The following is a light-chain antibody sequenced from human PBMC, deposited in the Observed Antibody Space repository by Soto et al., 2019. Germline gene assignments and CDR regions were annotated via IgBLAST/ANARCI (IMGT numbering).Light chain of an antibody. CDR1: QSVIIY. V-gene: IGKV3-11*01. J-gene: IGKJ5*01. CDR2: DAS. CDR3: QQRSTWPIT. Sequence: EVVMTQSPGTLSLSPGERATLSCRAGQSVIIYLAWYQQKPGQAPRLLIEDASDRATGIPARFTGSGSGTDFTLTISSLETEDVAVYYCQQRSTWPITFGQGTRLEIK.